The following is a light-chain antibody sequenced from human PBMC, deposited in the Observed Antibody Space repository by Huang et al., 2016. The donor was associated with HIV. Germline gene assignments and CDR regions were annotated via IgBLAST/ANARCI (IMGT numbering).Light chain of an antibody. CDR1: QGISNY. J-gene: IGKJ3*01. V-gene: IGKV1-33*01. CDR3: QHYGGLPFT. CDR2: DAS. Sequence: DIQMTQSPSSLSASVGDTVTITCQASQGISNYLNWYQQKPGKAPRLLIYDASNLQAGVTSRFSGSGSGTEFTVTITSLQPEDVATYYCQHYGGLPFTFGPGTKVDLK.